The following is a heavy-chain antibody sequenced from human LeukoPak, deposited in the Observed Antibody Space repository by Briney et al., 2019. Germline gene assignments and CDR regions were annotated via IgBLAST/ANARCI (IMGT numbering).Heavy chain of an antibody. CDR3: ATALRGNWFDP. V-gene: IGHV1-46*01. CDR2: INPSGGST. Sequence: ASVKVSCKASGYTFTSYYMHWVRQAPGQGLEWMRIINPSGGSTSYAQKFQGRVTMTRDTSTSTVYMELSSLRSEDTAVYCCATALRGNWFDPWGQGTLVTVSS. J-gene: IGHJ5*02. CDR1: GYTFTSYY. D-gene: IGHD3-10*01.